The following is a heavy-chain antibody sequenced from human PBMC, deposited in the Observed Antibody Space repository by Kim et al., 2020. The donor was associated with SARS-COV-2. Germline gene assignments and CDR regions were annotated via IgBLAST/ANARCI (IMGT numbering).Heavy chain of an antibody. CDR1: GFTFSSYW. D-gene: IGHD1-20*01. CDR3: ARAPKITPFDY. V-gene: IGHV3-74*01. J-gene: IGHJ4*02. CDR2: INSDGSST. Sequence: GGSLRLSCAASGFTFSSYWMHWVRQAPGKGLVWVSRINSDGSSTSYADSVKGRFTISRDNAKNTLYLQMNSLRAEDTAVYYCARAPKITPFDYWGQGTLVTVSS.